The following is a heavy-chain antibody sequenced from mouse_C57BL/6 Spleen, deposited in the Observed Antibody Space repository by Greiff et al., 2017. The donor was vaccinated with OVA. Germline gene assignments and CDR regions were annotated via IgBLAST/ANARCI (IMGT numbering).Heavy chain of an antibody. V-gene: IGHV2-9*01. CDR1: GFSLTSYG. CDR3: AIYDYDGDYAMDY. D-gene: IGHD2-4*01. J-gene: IGHJ4*01. CDR2: IWGGGST. Sequence: VHLVESGPGLVAPSQSLSITCTVSGFSLTSYGVDWVRQPPGKGLEWLGVIWGGGSTNYNSALMSRLSISKDNSKSQVFLKMNSLQTDDTAMYYCAIYDYDGDYAMDYWGQGTSVTVSS.